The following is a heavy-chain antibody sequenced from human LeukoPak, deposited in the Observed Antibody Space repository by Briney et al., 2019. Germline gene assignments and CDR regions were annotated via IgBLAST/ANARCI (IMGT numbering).Heavy chain of an antibody. CDR1: GFTFSSHA. V-gene: IGHV3-23*01. CDR3: AKKWRQPVPPYLDY. Sequence: PGGSLRLSCAASGFTFSSHAMSWVRQAPGKGLEWVSTISGSGGKTYYADSVTGRFTISRDNSKNTLYLQMNSLRADDTAVYYCAKKWRQPVPPYLDYWGQGTRVTVSS. CDR2: ISGSGGKT. J-gene: IGHJ4*02. D-gene: IGHD5-12*01.